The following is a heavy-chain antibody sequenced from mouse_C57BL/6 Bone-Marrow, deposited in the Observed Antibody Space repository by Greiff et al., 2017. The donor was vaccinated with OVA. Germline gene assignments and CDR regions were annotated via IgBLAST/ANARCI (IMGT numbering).Heavy chain of an antibody. CDR2: INPYNGGT. J-gene: IGHJ1*03. Sequence: VQLQQSGPVLVKPGASVKMSCKASGYTFTDYYMNWVKQSHGKSLEWIGVINPYNGGTSYNHTFKGKATLTVDKSTSTAYMELNSLTSEDSAVNSWARKGANWDWYFDVWGTGTTVTVSS. CDR1: GYTFTDYY. V-gene: IGHV1-19*01. CDR3: ARKGANWDWYFDV. D-gene: IGHD4-1*01.